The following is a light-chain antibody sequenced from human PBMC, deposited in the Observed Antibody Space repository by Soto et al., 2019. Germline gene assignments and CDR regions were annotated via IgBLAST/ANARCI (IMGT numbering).Light chain of an antibody. CDR2: DVS. V-gene: IGLV2-14*03. Sequence: QSALTQPASVSGSPGQSITISCTGTSSDVGGYNYVSWYLQHPGKAPKLMIHDVSDRPSGVSNRFSGSKSGNTASLTISGLQAEDEADYYCSSYSSSSTLVVFGGGTKLTVL. J-gene: IGLJ2*01. CDR3: SSYSSSSTLVV. CDR1: SSDVGGYNY.